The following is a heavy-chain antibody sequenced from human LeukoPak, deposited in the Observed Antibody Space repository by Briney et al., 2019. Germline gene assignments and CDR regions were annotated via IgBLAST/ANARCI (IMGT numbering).Heavy chain of an antibody. CDR1: GFTFSSYA. J-gene: IGHJ3*02. Sequence: GGSLRLSCAASGFTFSSYAMYWVRQAPGKGLEWVSAIGGSGGSTYYADSVKGRFTISRDNSKNTLYLQMDSLRAEDTAVYYCAKDYYDSSGYYNYDAFDIWGQGTMVTVSS. V-gene: IGHV3-23*01. CDR3: AKDYYDSSGYYNYDAFDI. D-gene: IGHD3-22*01. CDR2: IGGSGGST.